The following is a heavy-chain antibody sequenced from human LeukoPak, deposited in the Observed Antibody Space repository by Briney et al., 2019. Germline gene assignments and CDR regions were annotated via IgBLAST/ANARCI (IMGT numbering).Heavy chain of an antibody. Sequence: AGGSLRLSCAASGFTFSSYGMHWVRQAPGKGLEWVAVIWYDGSNKYYADSVKGRFTISRDNSKNTLYLQMNSLRAEDTAVYYCASPVYDILTGYYFAAFDIWGQGTMVTVSS. CDR2: IWYDGSNK. V-gene: IGHV3-33*01. D-gene: IGHD3-9*01. CDR3: ASPVYDILTGYYFAAFDI. J-gene: IGHJ3*02. CDR1: GFTFSSYG.